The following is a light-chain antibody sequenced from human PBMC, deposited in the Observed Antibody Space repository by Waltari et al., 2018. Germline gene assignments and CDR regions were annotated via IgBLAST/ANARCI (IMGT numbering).Light chain of an antibody. CDR3: TSCDASLSVRV. CDR1: SSNIGSNT. J-gene: IGLJ3*02. CDR2: NNN. V-gene: IGLV1-44*01. Sequence: QSVLTQPPSASGTPGQRVTISCSGSSSNIGSNTVNWYQQLPGTAPKLLIYNNNQRPSGFPVLFSGSKSGTSVSLAISGLQSEDEASYYCTSCDASLSVRVFGGGTKLTVL.